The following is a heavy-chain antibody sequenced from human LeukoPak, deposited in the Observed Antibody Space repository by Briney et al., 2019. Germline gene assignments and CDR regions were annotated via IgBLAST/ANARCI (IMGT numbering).Heavy chain of an antibody. Sequence: GGSLRLSCAASGFTFSSYAMHWVRQASGKGLEWVGCVRSRTSDYATAYAASVKGRFTISRDDSKNTAYLQMNSLRTEDTAVYYCTRHLIDYWGQGTLVTVSS. V-gene: IGHV3-73*01. CDR1: GFTFSSYA. CDR2: VRSRTSDYAT. J-gene: IGHJ4*02. CDR3: TRHLIDY.